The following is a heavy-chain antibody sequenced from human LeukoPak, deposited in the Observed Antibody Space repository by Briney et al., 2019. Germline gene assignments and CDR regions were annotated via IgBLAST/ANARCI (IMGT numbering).Heavy chain of an antibody. CDR1: GFTFSSYG. J-gene: IGHJ6*03. D-gene: IGHD4-17*01. CDR3: ARGWKSTDGDYGYFYYMDV. V-gene: IGHV3-30*02. Sequence: PGGSLRLSCAASGFTFSSYGMHWVRQAPGKGLEWVAFIRYDGSNKYYADSMKGRFTISRDISKNTVYLQMNSLRVEDTAVYYCARGWKSTDGDYGYFYYMDVWGSGTAVIISS. CDR2: IRYDGSNK.